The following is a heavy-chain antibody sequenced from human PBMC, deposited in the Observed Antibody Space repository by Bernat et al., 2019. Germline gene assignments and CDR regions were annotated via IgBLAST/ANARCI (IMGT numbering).Heavy chain of an antibody. CDR2: IYSGGST. J-gene: IGHJ3*02. CDR3: ARVVVVAAASPPGGFDM. D-gene: IGHD2-15*01. Sequence: EVQLVESGGDLIQPGKSLRLSCAASGFPVSSNYMSWVRQAPGKGLEWFSVIYSGGSTYYADSVKGRFTISRDNSKNTLYLQMNSLRAEDTAVYYCARVVVVAAASPPGGFDMWGQGTVVTVSS. CDR1: GFPVSSNY. V-gene: IGHV3-53*01.